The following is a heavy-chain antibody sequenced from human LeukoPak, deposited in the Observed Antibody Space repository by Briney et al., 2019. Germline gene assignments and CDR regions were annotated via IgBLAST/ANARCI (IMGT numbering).Heavy chain of an antibody. CDR1: GYTFTGYY. Sequence: ASVKVSCKASGYTFTGYYMHWVRQAPGQGLEWMGWINPNSGGTNYAQKFQGRVTMSRDTSISTAYMELSRLRSDDTAVYYCARPRGVVYGDCAHLSPYNWFDPWGQGTLVTVSS. CDR3: ARPRGVVYGDCAHLSPYNWFDP. D-gene: IGHD4-17*01. J-gene: IGHJ5*02. CDR2: INPNSGGT. V-gene: IGHV1-2*02.